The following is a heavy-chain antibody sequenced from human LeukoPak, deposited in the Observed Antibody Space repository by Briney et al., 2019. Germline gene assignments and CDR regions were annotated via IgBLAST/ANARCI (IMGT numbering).Heavy chain of an antibody. D-gene: IGHD2-2*01. V-gene: IGHV1-18*01. Sequence: GASVKVSCKASGYTFTSYGISWVRQAPGQGLEWMGWISAYNGNTNYAQKLQGRVTMTTDTSTGTAYMELRSLRSDDTAVYYCARAYLGYCSSTSCYGGYFDCWGQGTLVTVSS. CDR1: GYTFTSYG. CDR3: ARAYLGYCSSTSCYGGYFDC. CDR2: ISAYNGNT. J-gene: IGHJ4*02.